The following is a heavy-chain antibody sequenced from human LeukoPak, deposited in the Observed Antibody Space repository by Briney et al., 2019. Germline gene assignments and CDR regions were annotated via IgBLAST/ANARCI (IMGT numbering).Heavy chain of an antibody. CDR3: AREVADVDDVPAGVDY. J-gene: IGHJ4*02. CDR2: INPNSGGT. V-gene: IGHV1-2*02. D-gene: IGHD6-19*01. CDR1: GYTFTGYY. Sequence: ASVKVSCKASGYTFTGYYMHWVRQAPGQGLEWMGWINPNSGGTNYAQKFQGRVTMTRDTSISTAYMELSRLRSDDTAVYYCAREVADVDDVPAGVDYWGQGTLVTVSS.